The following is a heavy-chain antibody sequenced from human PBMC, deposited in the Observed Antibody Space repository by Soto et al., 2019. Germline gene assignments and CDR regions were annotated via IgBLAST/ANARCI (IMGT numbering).Heavy chain of an antibody. V-gene: IGHV1-18*04. J-gene: IGHJ5*02. CDR3: ARDRYYDSSGPPRFDP. CDR2: ISAYNGNT. CDR1: GYTFTSYG. D-gene: IGHD3-22*01. Sequence: QVQLVQSGAEVKKPGASVKVSCKASGYTFTSYGISWVRQAPGQGLEWMGWISAYNGNTNYAQKIQGRVNMTTDTTTSTAYMELRSLRSDDTAVYYCARDRYYDSSGPPRFDPWGQGTLVTVSS.